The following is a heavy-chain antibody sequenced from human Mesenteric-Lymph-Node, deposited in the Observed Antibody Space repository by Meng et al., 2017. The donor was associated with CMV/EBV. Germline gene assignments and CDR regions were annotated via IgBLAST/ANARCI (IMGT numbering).Heavy chain of an antibody. CDR2: INPLGGST. V-gene: IGHV1-46*01. J-gene: IGHJ4*02. CDR3: ARDTSGYGDFDY. Sequence: ASVKVSCKASGYTFTSYYMHWVRQAPGQGLEWMGIINPLGGSTSYAQKFQGRVTMTRDTSTSTVYMELSSLRSEDTAVYYCARDTSGYGDFDYWGQGTLVTVSS. CDR1: GYTFTSYY. D-gene: IGHD5-12*01.